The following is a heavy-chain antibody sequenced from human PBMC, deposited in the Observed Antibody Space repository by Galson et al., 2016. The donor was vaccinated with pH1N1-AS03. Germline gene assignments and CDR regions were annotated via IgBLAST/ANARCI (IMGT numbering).Heavy chain of an antibody. CDR2: IRTKANTYAT. CDR1: GFTFSASA. J-gene: IGHJ4*02. Sequence: SLRLSCAASGFTFSASAMHWVRQASGKGLEWVGRIRTKANTYATAYAASVKGRFTISSDDSKNTAYLEMNSLKTEATAVYYCTRPIAPVPYSGTYGGDYWGQGTLVTVSS. V-gene: IGHV3-73*01. CDR3: TRPIAPVPYSGTYGGDY. D-gene: IGHD1-26*01.